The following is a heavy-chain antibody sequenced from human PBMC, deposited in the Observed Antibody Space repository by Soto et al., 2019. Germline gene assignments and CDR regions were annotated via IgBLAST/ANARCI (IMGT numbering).Heavy chain of an antibody. CDR2: IWYDGSNK. J-gene: IGHJ4*02. V-gene: IGHV3-33*01. Sequence: GGSLRLSCAASGFTFSSYGMHWVRQAPGKGVEWVAVIWYDGSNKYYADSVKGRFTISRDNSKNTLYLQMNSLRAEDTAVYYCARGVGTEGGYYFDYWGQGTLVTVSS. CDR3: ARGVGTEGGYYFDY. D-gene: IGHD6-13*01. CDR1: GFTFSSYG.